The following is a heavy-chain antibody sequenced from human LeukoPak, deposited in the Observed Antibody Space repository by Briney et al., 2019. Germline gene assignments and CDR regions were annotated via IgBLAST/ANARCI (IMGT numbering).Heavy chain of an antibody. CDR1: GFTFSNYG. D-gene: IGHD3-3*01. CDR3: ARALVTTDNWFDP. J-gene: IGHJ5*02. CDR2: IYSGGST. V-gene: IGHV3-53*01. Sequence: GGSLRLSCAGSGFTFSNYGMHWVRQAPGKGLEWVSVIYSGGSTYYADSVKGRFTISRDNSKNTLYLQMNSLRAEDTAVYYCARALVTTDNWFDPWGQGTLVTVSS.